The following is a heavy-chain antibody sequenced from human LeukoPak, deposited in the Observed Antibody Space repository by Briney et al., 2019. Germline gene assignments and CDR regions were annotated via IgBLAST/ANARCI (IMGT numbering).Heavy chain of an antibody. J-gene: IGHJ6*02. CDR2: ISGRGGST. D-gene: IGHD5-24*01. V-gene: IGHV3-23*01. CDR1: GFTFSNYW. CDR3: AKGMAGMDV. Sequence: GGSLRLSCAASGFTFSNYWMSWVRQAPGKGLEWVSAISGRGGSTYYADSVKGRFTISRDNSKNTLYLQMNSLRAEDTAVYYCAKGMAGMDVWGQGTTVTVSS.